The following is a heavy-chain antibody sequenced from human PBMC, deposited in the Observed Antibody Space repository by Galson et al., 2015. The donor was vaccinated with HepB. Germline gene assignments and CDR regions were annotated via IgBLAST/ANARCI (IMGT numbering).Heavy chain of an antibody. Sequence: SLRLSCAASGFTFSDYYMSWIRQAPGKGLEWVSYISISDDTMYYADSVKGRFTISRDNANNSLFLQMNSLRAEDAAVYYCATWPLHSWYSYYYMDVWGKGTTVTVSS. J-gene: IGHJ6*03. CDR3: ATWPLHSWYSYYYMDV. V-gene: IGHV3-11*01. CDR2: ISISDDTM. CDR1: GFTFSDYY.